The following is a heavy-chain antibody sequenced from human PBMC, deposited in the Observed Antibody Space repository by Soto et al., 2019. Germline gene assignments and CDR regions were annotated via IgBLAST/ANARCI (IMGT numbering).Heavy chain of an antibody. CDR1: GFSLTSRPMG. V-gene: IGHV2-5*02. CDR2: IYWDDDK. CDR3: AHRLSGYNWNGGYFDY. D-gene: IGHD1-1*01. Sequence: QITLKESAPTRVKPTQTLTLTCTFSGFSLTSRPMGVGWIRQPPGKALEWLAFIYWDDDKRYSPSLRSRPTITTDPPANQDVLTMTSMDPADTATFYCAHRLSGYNWNGGYFDYWGKAALVTVSS. J-gene: IGHJ4*02.